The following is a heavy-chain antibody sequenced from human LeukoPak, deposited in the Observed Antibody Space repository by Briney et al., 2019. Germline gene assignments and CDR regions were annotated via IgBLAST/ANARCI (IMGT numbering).Heavy chain of an antibody. CDR2: IYPGNSNT. V-gene: IGHV5-51*01. CDR3: ARLTMIVVAPN. Sequence: GESLKISCKGSGFCIGWVRQLPGKGLEWMGIIYPGNSNTRYSPSFQGQVTISADKSINTAYLQWSSLKASDTAMYYCARLTMIVVAPNWGQGTLVTVSS. D-gene: IGHD3-22*01. J-gene: IGHJ4*02. CDR1: GFC.